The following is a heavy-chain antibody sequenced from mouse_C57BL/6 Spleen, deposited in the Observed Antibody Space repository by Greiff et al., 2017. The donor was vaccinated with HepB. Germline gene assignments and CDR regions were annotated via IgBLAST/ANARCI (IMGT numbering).Heavy chain of an antibody. Sequence: EVQLQQSGPELVKPGASVKMSCKASGYTFTDYNMHWVKQSHGKSLEWIGYINPNNGGTSYNQKFKGKATLTVNKSSSTAYMELRSLTSEDSAVYYCARELTGTGYYAMDYWGQGTSVTVSS. J-gene: IGHJ4*01. CDR2: INPNNGGT. CDR1: GYTFTDYN. CDR3: ARELTGTGYYAMDY. D-gene: IGHD4-1*01. V-gene: IGHV1-22*01.